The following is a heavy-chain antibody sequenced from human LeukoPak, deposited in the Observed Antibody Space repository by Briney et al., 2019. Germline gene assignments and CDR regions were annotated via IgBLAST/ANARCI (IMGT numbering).Heavy chain of an antibody. CDR1: GFTFSNYA. CDR2: ISYDGNNK. V-gene: IGHV3-30*04. CDR3: ARDRDRDIIGDGMDV. D-gene: IGHD2-15*01. Sequence: PGGSLRLSCADSGFTFSNYAMYWVPQAPLKGLEWVSVISYDGNNKYTANARFTISRDNSKNTLYLQMNSLRAEYTAVYYCARDRDRDIIGDGMDVWGKGTTVTVSS. J-gene: IGHJ6*04.